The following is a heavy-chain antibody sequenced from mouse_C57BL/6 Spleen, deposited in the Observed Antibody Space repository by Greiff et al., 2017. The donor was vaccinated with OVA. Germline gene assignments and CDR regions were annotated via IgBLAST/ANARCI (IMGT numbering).Heavy chain of an antibody. V-gene: IGHV1-20*01. J-gene: IGHJ2*01. CDR3: ARSSLYSNYEGYFDY. CDR2: INPYNGDT. CDR1: GYSFTGYF. D-gene: IGHD2-5*01. Sequence: EVQLQQSGPELVKPGDSVKISCKASGYSFTGYFMNWVMQSHGKSLEWIGRINPYNGDTFYNQKFKGKATLTVDKSSSTAHMELRSLTSEDSAVYYCARSSLYSNYEGYFDYWGQGTTLTVSS.